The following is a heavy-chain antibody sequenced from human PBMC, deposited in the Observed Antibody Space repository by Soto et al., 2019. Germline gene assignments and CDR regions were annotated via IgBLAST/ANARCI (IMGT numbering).Heavy chain of an antibody. CDR2: IWYDGSNK. V-gene: IGHV3-33*08. D-gene: IGHD2-21*02. Sequence: RLSCTTSGFTFNTYGMHWGRQAPGKGLEWVAIIWYDGSNKYYADSVKGRFTISRDNSKNTLYLQMNSLRAEDTALYYCARSDCTGAYCYSWPFNYGVDVWGQGTTVTVSS. CDR3: ARSDCTGAYCYSWPFNYGVDV. J-gene: IGHJ6*02. CDR1: GFTFNTYG.